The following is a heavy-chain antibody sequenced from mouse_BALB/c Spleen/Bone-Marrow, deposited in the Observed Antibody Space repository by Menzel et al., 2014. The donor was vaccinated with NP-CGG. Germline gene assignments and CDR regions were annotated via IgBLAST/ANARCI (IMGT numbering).Heavy chain of an antibody. D-gene: IGHD3-1*01. CDR2: INPGSGGT. J-gene: IGHJ4*01. Sequence: VQLQQSGAELVRPGTSVKVSCKASGYAFTNYLIEWVEQRPGQGLEWIGVINPGSGGTNYNEKFKGKATLTADKSSSTAYMQLSSLTSDESAVYIGARQLGPPYAMDYLGQGPSVTV. CDR1: GYAFTNYL. CDR3: ARQLGPPYAMDY. V-gene: IGHV1-54*01.